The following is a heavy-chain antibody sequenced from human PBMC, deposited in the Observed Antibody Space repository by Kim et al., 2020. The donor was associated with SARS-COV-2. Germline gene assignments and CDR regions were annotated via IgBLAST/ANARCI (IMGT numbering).Heavy chain of an antibody. D-gene: IGHD1-1*01. CDR2: ISSSSSYI. Sequence: GGSLRLSCAASGFTFSRASMNWVRQAPGKGLEWVSSISSSSSYIYYADSVQGRFTISIANAKNSLYLQMNSLSAEAAAVYYCSSAAVHLEPLYYYYYGL. V-gene: IGHV3-21*01. CDR3: SSAAVHLEPLYYYYYGL. J-gene: IGHJ6*01. CDR1: GFTFSRAS.